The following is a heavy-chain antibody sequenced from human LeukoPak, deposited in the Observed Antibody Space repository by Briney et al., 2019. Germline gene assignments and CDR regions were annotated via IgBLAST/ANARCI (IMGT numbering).Heavy chain of an antibody. CDR3: ARDDYGYYYYYMDV. Sequence: ASVKVSCKASGYTFTGYYMHWVRQAPGHGLEWMGWINPNSGGTNYAQKFQGRVTMTRDTSISTAYMELSRLRSDDTAVYYCARDDYGYYYYYMDVWGKGTTVTISS. D-gene: IGHD4-17*01. J-gene: IGHJ6*03. CDR2: INPNSGGT. CDR1: GYTFTGYY. V-gene: IGHV1-2*02.